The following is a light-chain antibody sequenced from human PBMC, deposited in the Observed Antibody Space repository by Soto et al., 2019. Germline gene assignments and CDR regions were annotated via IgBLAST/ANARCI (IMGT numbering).Light chain of an antibody. CDR2: GAS. J-gene: IGKJ3*01. CDR1: QSVSSSY. CDR3: QQYGSSPG. V-gene: IGKV3-20*01. Sequence: EIVLTQSPGTLSLSPGERATLSCRASQSVSSSYLAWYQQKPGQAPRLLIYGASSRATGIPDRFSGSGYGTDFTLTISRLEPEDFAVYYCQQYGSSPGFGPGTKVDIK.